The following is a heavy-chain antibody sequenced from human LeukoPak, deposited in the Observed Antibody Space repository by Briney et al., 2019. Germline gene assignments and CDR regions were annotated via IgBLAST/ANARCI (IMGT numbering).Heavy chain of an antibody. CDR1: GFTFSSYG. CDR2: IYSGGST. V-gene: IGHV3-23*03. Sequence: PGGSLRLSCAASGFTFSSYGMNWVRQAPGKGLEWVSVIYSGGSTYYADSVKGRFTISRDNSKNTLYLQMNSLRAEDTAVYYCAKDGYSGSYYRYYYYYMDVWGKGTTVIISS. CDR3: AKDGYSGSYYRYYYYYMDV. D-gene: IGHD1-26*01. J-gene: IGHJ6*03.